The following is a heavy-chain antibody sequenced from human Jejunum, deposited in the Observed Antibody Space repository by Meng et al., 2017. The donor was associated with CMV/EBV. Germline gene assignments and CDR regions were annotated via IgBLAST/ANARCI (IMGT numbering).Heavy chain of an antibody. V-gene: IGHV3-23*01. D-gene: IGHD3-9*01. CDR2: ISGSGGSK. J-gene: IGHJ4*02. CDR3: AKPGPYYDILTGYFKMEYYFDY. Sequence: MNWVRQAPGKGLEWVSGISGSGGSKYYADSVKGRFTISRDNSKNTLYLQMNSLRAEDTAVYYCAKPGPYYDILTGYFKMEYYFDYWGQGTLVTVSS.